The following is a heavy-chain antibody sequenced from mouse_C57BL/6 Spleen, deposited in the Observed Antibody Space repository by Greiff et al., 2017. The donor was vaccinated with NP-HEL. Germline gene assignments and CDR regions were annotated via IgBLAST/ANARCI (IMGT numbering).Heavy chain of an antibody. J-gene: IGHJ3*01. CDR3: ARDDSSGYPY. CDR2: INYDGSST. V-gene: IGHV5-16*01. CDR1: GFTFSDYY. D-gene: IGHD3-2*02. Sequence: DVMLVESEGGLVQPGSSMKLSCTASGFTFSDYYMAWVRQVPEKGLEWVANINYDGSSTYYLDSLKSRFIISRDNAKNILYLQMSSLKSEDTATYYCARDDSSGYPYWGQGTLVTVSA.